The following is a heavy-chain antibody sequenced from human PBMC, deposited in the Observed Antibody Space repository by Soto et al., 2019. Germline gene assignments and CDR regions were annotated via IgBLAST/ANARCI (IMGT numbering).Heavy chain of an antibody. CDR2: ISYDGGNK. Sequence: QMQLVESGGGVVQPGRSLRLSCAASGFTFSSYNMHWVRQAPGKGLEWVAVISYDGGNKYYADSVRGRFTISRDNSKNTLYLQMNSLRAEDTAVYYCAKFRGTGYPPTLDYWGQGTLVTVSS. V-gene: IGHV3-30*18. J-gene: IGHJ4*02. CDR3: AKFRGTGYPPTLDY. D-gene: IGHD3-9*01. CDR1: GFTFSSYN.